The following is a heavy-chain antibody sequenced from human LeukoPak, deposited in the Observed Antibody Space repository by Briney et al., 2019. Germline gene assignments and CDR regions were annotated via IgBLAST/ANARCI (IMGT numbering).Heavy chain of an antibody. V-gene: IGHV3-23*01. J-gene: IGHJ5*02. Sequence: LPGGSLRLSCAASGFTFSSYAMSWVRQAPGKGLEWVSAISGSGGSTYYADSVKGRFTTSRDNSKNTLYLQMNSLRAEDTAVYYCAKALILYYDFWSGPPMFDPWGQGTLVTVSS. CDR3: AKALILYYDFWSGPPMFDP. CDR2: ISGSGGST. CDR1: GFTFSSYA. D-gene: IGHD3-3*01.